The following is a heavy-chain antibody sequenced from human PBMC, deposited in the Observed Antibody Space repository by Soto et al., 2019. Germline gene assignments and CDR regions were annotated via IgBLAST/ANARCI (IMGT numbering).Heavy chain of an antibody. CDR1: GYSFTNYW. D-gene: IGHD6-19*01. V-gene: IGHV5-51*01. Sequence: PGESLKISCKGSGYSFTNYWIGWVRQMPWKGLEWMGFVVPGDSETRYSPSFQGQVTISVDKSISTAYLQWSGLKASDTAMYYCARHFGSGCLLDSFDYWGQGTQVTVSS. CDR3: ARHFGSGCLLDSFDY. J-gene: IGHJ4*02. CDR2: VVPGDSET.